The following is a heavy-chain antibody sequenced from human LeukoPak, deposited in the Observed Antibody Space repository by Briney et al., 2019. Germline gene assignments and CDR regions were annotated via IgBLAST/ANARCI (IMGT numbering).Heavy chain of an antibody. V-gene: IGHV1-24*01. CDR2: FDHGHGET. D-gene: IGHD5-24*01. CDR3: ARGSRDGYNAYYFDY. J-gene: IGHJ4*02. Sequence: GASVKVSCKVSGYTLTELSMHWVRQAPGKGLEWMGGFDHGHGETIYAQKFQGRVTMTEDTSTDTAYMELSSLRAEDTAVYYCARGSRDGYNAYYFDYWGQGTLVTVSS. CDR1: GYTLTELS.